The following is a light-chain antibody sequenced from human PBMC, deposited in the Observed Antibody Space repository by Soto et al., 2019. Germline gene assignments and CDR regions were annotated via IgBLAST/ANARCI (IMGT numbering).Light chain of an antibody. V-gene: IGKV3D-11*01. J-gene: IGKJ3*01. Sequence: EGELTQSPAILSLSPGERATHSCRASQGIGTYLAWYQQKPGQAPRLLLYDASNRATGVPARFSGSGSDTDFTLIIDSLEPEDSAVYYCQQRNFWPLTFGPGTRVEIK. CDR1: QGIGTY. CDR3: QQRNFWPLT. CDR2: DAS.